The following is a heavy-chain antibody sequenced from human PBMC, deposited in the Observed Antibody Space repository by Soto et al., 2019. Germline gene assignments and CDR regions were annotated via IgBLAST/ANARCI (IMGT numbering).Heavy chain of an antibody. J-gene: IGHJ6*02. D-gene: IGHD2-21*02. V-gene: IGHV3-21*01. CDR1: GFTFSSYS. Sequence: GGSLRLSCAASGFTFSSYSMNWVRQAPGKGLEWVSSISSSSSYIYYADSVKGRFTISRDNAKNSLYLQMNSLRAEDTAVYYCARDVGHIVVVTALDYYYYGMDVWGQGTTVTVSS. CDR2: ISSSSSYI. CDR3: ARDVGHIVVVTALDYYYYGMDV.